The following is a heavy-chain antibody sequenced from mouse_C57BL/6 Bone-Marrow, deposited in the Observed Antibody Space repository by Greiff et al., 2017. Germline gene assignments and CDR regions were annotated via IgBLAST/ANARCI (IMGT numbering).Heavy chain of an antibody. J-gene: IGHJ2*01. CDR3: ARKAGAFDY. D-gene: IGHD3-1*01. Sequence: VQLKESGGGLVKPGGSLKLSCAASGFTFSDYGMHWVRQAPEKGLEWVAYISSGSSTIYYADTVKGRFTISRDNAKNTQFLQMTRLGSEDTAMYYCARKAGAFDYWGQGTTLTVSS. CDR1: GFTFSDYG. V-gene: IGHV5-17*01. CDR2: ISSGSSTI.